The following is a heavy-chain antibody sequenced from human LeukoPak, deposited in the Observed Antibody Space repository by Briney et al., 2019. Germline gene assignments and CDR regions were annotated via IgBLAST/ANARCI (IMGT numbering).Heavy chain of an antibody. CDR2: ISNRDNTI. CDR3: ARVRGEAPFDY. J-gene: IGHJ4*02. Sequence: GGSLRLSCAASGFSFSSYEMAWVRQAPGKGLEWLSFISNRDNTIYTADSVKGRFTSSRDNAKNSLYLQMNSLRADDTAIYYCARVRGEAPFDYWGLGTLVTVSS. CDR1: GFSFSSYE. D-gene: IGHD3-10*01. V-gene: IGHV3-48*03.